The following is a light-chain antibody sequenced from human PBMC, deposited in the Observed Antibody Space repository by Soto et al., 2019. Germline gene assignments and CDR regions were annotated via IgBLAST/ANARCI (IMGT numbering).Light chain of an antibody. Sequence: EIVMTQSPATLSVSPWERATLSCRASQSVSSNLAWYQQKPGQAPRLLIYGASTRATGIPARISGSGSGTESTLTISSLQSEDFAVYYCQQYDKWRTFGQGTKVDIK. CDR2: GAS. CDR1: QSVSSN. V-gene: IGKV3-15*01. CDR3: QQYDKWRT. J-gene: IGKJ1*01.